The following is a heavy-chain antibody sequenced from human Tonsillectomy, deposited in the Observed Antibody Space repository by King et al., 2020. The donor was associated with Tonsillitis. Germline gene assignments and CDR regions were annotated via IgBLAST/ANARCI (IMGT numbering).Heavy chain of an antibody. D-gene: IGHD6-13*01. CDR1: RFTFSRYW. V-gene: IGHV3-7*01. CDR3: ARITFSSSSYYYYGMDV. J-gene: IGHJ6*02. CDR2: IKQDGSEK. Sequence: VQLVESGGGLVQPGGSLRLSCAASRFTFSRYWMSWVRQAPGKGLEWVANIKQDGSEKYYVDSVKGRFTISRDNAKNSLYLQMNSLRVEDTAVYYCARITFSSSSYYYYGMDVWGQGTTVTVSS.